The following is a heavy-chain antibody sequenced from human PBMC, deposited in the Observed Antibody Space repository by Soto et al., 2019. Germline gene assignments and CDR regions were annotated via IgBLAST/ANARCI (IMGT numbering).Heavy chain of an antibody. Sequence: QVQLQESGPGLVKPSETLSLTCTVSGGSVSSGSYYWSWIRQPPGKGLEWIGYIYYSGSTNYNPSLKSRVTLSVDTSTSQFSRKLSSVTAANTAVYYCARDNAYYDSSGTFDYWGQGTLVTVSS. CDR1: GGSVSSGSYY. J-gene: IGHJ4*02. V-gene: IGHV4-61*01. CDR2: IYYSGST. D-gene: IGHD3-22*01. CDR3: ARDNAYYDSSGTFDY.